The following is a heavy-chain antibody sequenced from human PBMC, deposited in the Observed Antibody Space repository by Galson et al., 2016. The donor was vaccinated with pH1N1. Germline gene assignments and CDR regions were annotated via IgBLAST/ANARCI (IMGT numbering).Heavy chain of an antibody. V-gene: IGHV1-69*05. J-gene: IGHJ4*01. CDR2: IISIFKIA. D-gene: IGHD1-7*01. CDR1: GGIFSSSS. CDR3: VRGQGGNYKRYYFDQ. Sequence: SVQVSCKASGGIFSSSSVNWVRQSPGRGPEWLGGIISIFKIADYAQKFLGRVTITMDASTGTAYMDLTSLKSENTALYYRVRGQGGNYKRYYFDQWGQGTLVTVSS.